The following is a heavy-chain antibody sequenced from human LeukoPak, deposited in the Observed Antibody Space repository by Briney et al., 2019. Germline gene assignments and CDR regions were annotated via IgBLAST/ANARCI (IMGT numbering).Heavy chain of an antibody. V-gene: IGHV3-21*01. Sequence: GGSLRLSCAASGFTFSSYSMNWVRQAPGKGLEWVSSISSSSSYIYYADSVKGRFTISRDNGKNSLYLQMNSLRAEDTAVYYCARGARGSGTASDSWGQGTLVTVSS. CDR2: ISSSSSYI. J-gene: IGHJ4*02. D-gene: IGHD3-10*01. CDR3: ARGARGSGTASDS. CDR1: GFTFSSYS.